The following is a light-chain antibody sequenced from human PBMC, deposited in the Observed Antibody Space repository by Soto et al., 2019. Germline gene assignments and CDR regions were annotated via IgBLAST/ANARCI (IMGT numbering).Light chain of an antibody. J-gene: IGKJ5*01. CDR3: QQYGNSPPET. CDR2: GAS. CDR1: QSISSNY. V-gene: IGKV3-20*01. Sequence: IVLTQSPPTLSVSAGQRVTLSCRASQSISSNYLAWYQQKPGQAPRLLIYGASSRATGIPDRFSGSGSGTDFTLTISRLEPEDFAVYYCQQYGNSPPETFGQGTRLEI.